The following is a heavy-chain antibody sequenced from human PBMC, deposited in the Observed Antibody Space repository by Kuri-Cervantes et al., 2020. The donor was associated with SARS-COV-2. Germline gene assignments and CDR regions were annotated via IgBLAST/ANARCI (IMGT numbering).Heavy chain of an antibody. CDR1: GGSISSYY. V-gene: IGHV4-59*01. Sequence: SETLSLTCSVSGGSISSYYWSWIRQPPGKGLEWIGNIYFTGNTNYNPALGSRVTISIDTPKNQFSLMLGSLTAADTAVYYCARRFGDYGQFDYWGQRTLVTVSS. J-gene: IGHJ4*02. D-gene: IGHD2-21*01. CDR2: IYFTGNT. CDR3: ARRFGDYGQFDY.